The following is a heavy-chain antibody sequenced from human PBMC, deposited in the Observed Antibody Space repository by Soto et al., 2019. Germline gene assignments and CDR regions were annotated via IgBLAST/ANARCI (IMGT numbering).Heavy chain of an antibody. V-gene: IGHV4-4*02. J-gene: IGHJ4*02. CDR3: ARGLNKRWDQSDY. Sequence: QVQLQESGPGLVEPSGTLSLTCAVSGGSIASTNWWSWVRQPPGKGLEWIGEIYHSGPTNYNPSLKSRLSMSVDKSKNQFSLRLRSVTSADTAVYYCARGLNKRWDQSDYWGQGTLVTVSS. CDR1: GGSIASTNW. D-gene: IGHD1-26*01. CDR2: IYHSGPT.